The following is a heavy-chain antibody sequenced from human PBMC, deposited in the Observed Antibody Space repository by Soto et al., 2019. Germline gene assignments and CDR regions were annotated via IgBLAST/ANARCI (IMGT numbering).Heavy chain of an antibody. J-gene: IGHJ5*02. D-gene: IGHD2-2*01. V-gene: IGHV1-2*02. CDR2: INPNNGGT. CDR1: GYTFTGYY. CDR3: ARKSAAAAMNWFDP. Sequence: QVQLVQSGAEVKKPGASVKVSCKASGYTFTGYYMHWVRQTPGQGLEWLGWINPNNGGTNYAQKFQGRVTMTPDRSISTAYMELSRLTSDDTAVYYCARKSAAAAMNWFDPWGQGTLVTVSS.